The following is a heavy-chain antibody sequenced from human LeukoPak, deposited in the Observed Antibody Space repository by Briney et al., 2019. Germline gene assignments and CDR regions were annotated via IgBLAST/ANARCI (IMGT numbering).Heavy chain of an antibody. Sequence: SGTLSLTCAVSGGSISSSNRWSWVRQPPGKGLEWIGEIYHSGSTNYNPSLKSRVTISVDKSKNQFSLKLSSVTAADTAVYYCARDRYDILTGWALYGMDVWGKGTTVTVSP. D-gene: IGHD3-9*01. J-gene: IGHJ6*04. CDR1: GGSISSSNR. CDR2: IYHSGST. V-gene: IGHV4-4*02. CDR3: ARDRYDILTGWALYGMDV.